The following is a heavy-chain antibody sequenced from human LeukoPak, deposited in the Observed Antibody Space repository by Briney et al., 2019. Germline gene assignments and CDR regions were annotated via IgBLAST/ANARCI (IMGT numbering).Heavy chain of an antibody. D-gene: IGHD2-2*02. V-gene: IGHV1-18*01. CDR3: ARDSAGLYPFDY. Sequence: GSSVKVSCKASGYTFTSYGISCVRQAPGQGLEWMGWISAYNGNTNYAQKLQGRVTMTTDTSTSTAYMELRSLRSDDTAVYYCARDSAGLYPFDYWGQGTLVTVSS. J-gene: IGHJ4*02. CDR1: GYTFTSYG. CDR2: ISAYNGNT.